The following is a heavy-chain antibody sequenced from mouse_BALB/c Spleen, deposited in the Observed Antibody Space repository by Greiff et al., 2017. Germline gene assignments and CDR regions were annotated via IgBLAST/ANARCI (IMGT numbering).Heavy chain of an antibody. V-gene: IGHV1-9*01. CDR2: ILPGSGST. CDR1: GYTFSSYW. Sequence: QVQLQQSGAELMKPGASVKISCKATGYTFSSYWIEWVKQRPGHGLEWIGEILPGSGSTNYNEKFKGKATFTADTSSNTAYMQLSSLTSEDSAVYYCARRELAYYDYDPFAYWGQGTLVTVSA. D-gene: IGHD2-4*01. J-gene: IGHJ3*01. CDR3: ARRELAYYDYDPFAY.